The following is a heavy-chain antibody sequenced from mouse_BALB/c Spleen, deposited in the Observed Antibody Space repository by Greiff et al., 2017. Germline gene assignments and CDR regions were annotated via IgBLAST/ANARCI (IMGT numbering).Heavy chain of an antibody. D-gene: IGHD4-1*02. CDR3: ARATGIRIFFDY. J-gene: IGHJ2*01. CDR2: IRNKANGYTT. CDR1: GFTFTDYY. Sequence: EVKLMESGGGLVQPGGSLRLSCATSGFTFTDYYMSWVRQPPGKALEWLGFIRNKANGYTTEYSASVKGRFTISRDNSQSILYLQMNTLRAEDSATYYCARATGIRIFFDYWGQGTTLTVSS. V-gene: IGHV7-3*02.